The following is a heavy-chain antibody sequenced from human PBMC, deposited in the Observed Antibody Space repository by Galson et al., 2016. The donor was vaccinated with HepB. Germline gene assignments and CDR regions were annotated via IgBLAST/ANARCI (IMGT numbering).Heavy chain of an antibody. J-gene: IGHJ4*02. CDR3: VPSGTYTFEY. V-gene: IGHV7-4-1*02. CDR1: GYTFTSFH. D-gene: IGHD1-26*01. Sequence: SVKVSCKASGYTFTSFHMNWVRQAPGQGLEWMGWVNMQTVNPTYAQGFTGRFVFSLDTSVSTAYLQISNLRAEDTAVYYCVPSGTYTFEYWGQGTLVTVSS. CDR2: VNMQTVNP.